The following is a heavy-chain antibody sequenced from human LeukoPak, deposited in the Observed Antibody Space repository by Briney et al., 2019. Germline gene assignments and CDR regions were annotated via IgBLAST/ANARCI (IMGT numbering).Heavy chain of an antibody. V-gene: IGHV4-61*01. Sequence: SETLSLTCTVSGGSVSSGSHYWSWIRQPPGKGLEWIGYIYYSGSTNYNPSLKSRVTISVDTSKNQFSLKLSSVTAADTAVYYCARDLAGPFDYWGQGTLVTVSS. CDR3: ARDLAGPFDY. CDR2: IYYSGST. J-gene: IGHJ4*02. CDR1: GGSVSSGSHY.